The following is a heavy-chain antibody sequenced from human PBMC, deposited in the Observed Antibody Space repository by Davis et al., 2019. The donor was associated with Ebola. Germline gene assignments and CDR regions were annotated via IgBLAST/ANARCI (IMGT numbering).Heavy chain of an antibody. D-gene: IGHD1-26*01. V-gene: IGHV3-48*03. CDR3: ARDRWPGALDY. Sequence: GGSLRLSCAASGFTFSSYEMNWVRQAPGKGLEWVSYISSSDSTIYYADSVKGRFTISRDNAKNSLYLQMNSLRAEDTAVYYCARDRWPGALDYWGQGTLVTVSS. CDR1: GFTFSSYE. J-gene: IGHJ4*02. CDR2: ISSSDSTI.